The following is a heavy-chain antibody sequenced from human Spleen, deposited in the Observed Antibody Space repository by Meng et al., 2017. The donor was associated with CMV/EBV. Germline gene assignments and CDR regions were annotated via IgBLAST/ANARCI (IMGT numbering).Heavy chain of an antibody. Sequence: GESLKISCAGSGFIFSSYWMSWVRQAPGKGLEWVSSISSSSSYIYYADSVKGRFTISRDNAKNSLYLQMNSLRAEDTAVYYCAREPDTNWNEGMDVWGQGTTVTVSS. J-gene: IGHJ6*02. D-gene: IGHD1-1*01. CDR3: AREPDTNWNEGMDV. CDR1: GFIFSSYW. CDR2: ISSSSSYI. V-gene: IGHV3-21*01.